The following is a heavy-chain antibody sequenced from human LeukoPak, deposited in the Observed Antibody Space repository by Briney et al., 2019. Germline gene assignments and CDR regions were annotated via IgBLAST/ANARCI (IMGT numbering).Heavy chain of an antibody. V-gene: IGHV7-4-1*02. CDR2: INTKTGRP. Sequence: ASVKVSCKASGYTFTRHAMNWVRQAPGQGLEWMGWINTKTGRPTYAQGFTGRFVSSLDTSVSTAYLQISSLKAEDTAVYYCVRDRSHHYDSSAFLYWGQGTLVTVSS. CDR1: GYTFTRHA. D-gene: IGHD3-22*01. J-gene: IGHJ4*02. CDR3: VRDRSHHYDSSAFLY.